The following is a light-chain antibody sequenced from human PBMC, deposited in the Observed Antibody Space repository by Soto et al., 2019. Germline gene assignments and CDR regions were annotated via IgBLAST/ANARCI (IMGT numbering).Light chain of an antibody. Sequence: IQMTQSPSTLSASAGDTVTITCRASQSISTFLAWYQQNPGKAPKLLIFDASSLKSGVPSRFSGSGSGTEFTLTISSLQPDDFATYYCQQYNSYWTVGQGTKVDIK. J-gene: IGKJ1*01. CDR2: DAS. V-gene: IGKV1-5*01. CDR1: QSISTF. CDR3: QQYNSYWT.